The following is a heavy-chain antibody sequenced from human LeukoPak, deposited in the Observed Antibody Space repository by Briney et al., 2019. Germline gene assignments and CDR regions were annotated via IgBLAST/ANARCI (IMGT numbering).Heavy chain of an antibody. J-gene: IGHJ4*02. CDR2: ISSSGSTI. Sequence: PGGSLRLSCAASGFTVSSNYMSWIRQAPGKGLEWVSYISSSGSTIYYADSVKGRFTISRDNAKNSLYLQMNSLRAEDTAVYYCARGVTYYDILTGEFRAYYFDYWGQGTLVTVSS. CDR3: ARGVTYYDILTGEFRAYYFDY. CDR1: GFTVSSNY. V-gene: IGHV3-11*01. D-gene: IGHD3-9*01.